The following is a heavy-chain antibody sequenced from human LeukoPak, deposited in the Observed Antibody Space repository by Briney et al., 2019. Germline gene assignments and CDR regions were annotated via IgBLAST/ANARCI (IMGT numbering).Heavy chain of an antibody. V-gene: IGHV4-59*01. Sequence: PSETLSLTCTVSGGSISSYYWSWIRQPPGKGLEWIGYIYYSGSTNYNPSLKSRVTISVDTSKNQFSLKLSSVTAADTAVYYCAGEITMIEYWGQGTLVTVSS. D-gene: IGHD3-22*01. CDR3: AGEITMIEY. CDR2: IYYSGST. J-gene: IGHJ4*02. CDR1: GGSISSYY.